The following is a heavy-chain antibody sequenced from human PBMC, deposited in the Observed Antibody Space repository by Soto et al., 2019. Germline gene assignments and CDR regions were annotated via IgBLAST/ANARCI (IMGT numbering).Heavy chain of an antibody. Sequence: PGGSLRLSCAASGFTFMSYGMHWVRQAPGKGLEWVAFIWHDGGNKFYAESVKGRFTISRDNSKNTLYLQMTSLSAEDTAMYYCARDGDVNTGFGKDYWGQGTLVTVSS. J-gene: IGHJ4*02. CDR2: IWHDGGNK. V-gene: IGHV3-33*01. CDR3: ARDGDVNTGFGKDY. D-gene: IGHD3-16*01. CDR1: GFTFMSYG.